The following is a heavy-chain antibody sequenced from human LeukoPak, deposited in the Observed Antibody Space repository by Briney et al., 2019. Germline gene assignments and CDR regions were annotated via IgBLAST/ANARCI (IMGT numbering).Heavy chain of an antibody. Sequence: GGSLRLSCAASGFIFSSYAMTWVRQAPGKGLEWVSAISGSGGSTYYADSVKGRFTISRDTSKSTLYLQMNSLRAEDTAVYYCAKILISGWYTTLFDYWGQGTLVTVSS. CDR3: AKILISGWYTTLFDY. CDR1: GFIFSSYA. D-gene: IGHD6-19*01. CDR2: ISGSGGST. V-gene: IGHV3-23*01. J-gene: IGHJ4*02.